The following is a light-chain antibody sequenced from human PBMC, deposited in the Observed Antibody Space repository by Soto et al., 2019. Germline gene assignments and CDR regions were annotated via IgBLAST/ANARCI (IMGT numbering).Light chain of an antibody. CDR2: EVS. CDR1: SSDVGGYDS. J-gene: IGLJ1*01. V-gene: IGLV2-14*01. Sequence: QSALTQPASVSGSPGQSITIYCTGTSSDVGGYDSVSWYQQHPGKAPKLMIYEVSNRPSGVSNRFSGSKSGNTASLTISGLQADDEADYFCSSYTSSITPYVFGTGTKVTVL. CDR3: SSYTSSITPYV.